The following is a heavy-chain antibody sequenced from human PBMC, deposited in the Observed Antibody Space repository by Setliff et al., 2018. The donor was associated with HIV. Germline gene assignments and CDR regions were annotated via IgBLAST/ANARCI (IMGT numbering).Heavy chain of an antibody. V-gene: IGHV3-30*01. J-gene: IGHJ6*02. D-gene: IGHD3-10*01. CDR2: ISYDGSNK. CDR3: ARSVIGYYYYGMDV. CDR1: GFTLSSYA. Sequence: GGSLRLPCAASGFTLSSYAMHWVRQAPDKGLEWVAVISYDGSNKYYADSVKGRFTISRDNSKNTLYLQMNSLRAEDTAVYYCARSVIGYYYYGMDVWGQGTLVTVSS.